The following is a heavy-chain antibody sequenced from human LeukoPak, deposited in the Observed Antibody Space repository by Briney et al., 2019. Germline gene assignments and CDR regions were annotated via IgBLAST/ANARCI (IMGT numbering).Heavy chain of an antibody. Sequence: ASVKVSCKASGGTFSSYASSWVRQAPGQGLEWMGGIIPIFGTANYAQKFQGRVTITADESTSTAYMELSSLRSEDTAVYYCARTTMVRGVIMSLFDYWGQGTLVTVSS. CDR2: IIPIFGTA. CDR1: GGTFSSYA. V-gene: IGHV1-69*13. CDR3: ARTTMVRGVIMSLFDY. D-gene: IGHD3-10*01. J-gene: IGHJ4*02.